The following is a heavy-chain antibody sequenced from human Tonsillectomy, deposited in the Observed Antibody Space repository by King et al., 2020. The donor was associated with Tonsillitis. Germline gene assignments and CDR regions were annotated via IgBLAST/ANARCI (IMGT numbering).Heavy chain of an antibody. J-gene: IGHJ6*03. V-gene: IGHV1-69*01. CDR1: GGTFSSSA. CDR3: SGGDYYASGTYYYFYYFYMDV. Sequence: MQLVQSGAEVKKPGSSVKVSCKASGGTFSSSAISWVRQAPGQGLEWMGGIIPISGTTNYAQKFQGRVTITADESTSTGNLVLSSLRSEETAVYYGSGGDYYASGTYYYFYYFYMDVGGKGTAVTVSS. D-gene: IGHD3-10*01. CDR2: IIPISGTT.